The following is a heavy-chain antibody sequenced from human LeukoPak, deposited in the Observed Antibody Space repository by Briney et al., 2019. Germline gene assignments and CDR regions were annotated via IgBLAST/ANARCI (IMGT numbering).Heavy chain of an antibody. V-gene: IGHV1-2*02. D-gene: IGHD1-14*01. J-gene: IGHJ3*02. CDR1: GYTFTGYY. CDR3: ARDPGGSAFDI. Sequence: ASVKVSCKASGYTFTGYYMHWVRQAPGQGLEWMGWINPNSGGTNYAQNFQGRVTMTRDTSISTAYMELSSLRSDDTAVYYCARDPGGSAFDIWGQGTMVTVSS. CDR2: INPNSGGT.